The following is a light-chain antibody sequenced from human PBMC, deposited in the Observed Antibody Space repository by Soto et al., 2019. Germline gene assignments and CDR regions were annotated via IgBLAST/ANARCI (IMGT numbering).Light chain of an antibody. J-gene: IGKJ4*01. Sequence: DIQMTQSPSSVSASVGDRVTITCRASQGISSRLAWYQQKPGKAPKLLIYAASSWQSRVPSRFSGSGAGRDVTLTISSLQPEDFATYYCHQANSFPRTFGGGTKVEIK. CDR1: QGISSR. CDR3: HQANSFPRT. V-gene: IGKV1-12*01. CDR2: AAS.